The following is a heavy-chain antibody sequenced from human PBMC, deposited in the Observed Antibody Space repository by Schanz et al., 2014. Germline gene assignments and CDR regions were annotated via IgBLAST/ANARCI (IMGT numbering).Heavy chain of an antibody. CDR2: IMPLRGIG. Sequence: QVQLVQSGPEVKKPGSSVKVSCQAFGDTFSKYNIMWVRQVPGQGLEWLGRIMPLRGIGNNAWKFQDRLTITADKSMNITYMELSSRGTEDTAVYYCTRLRRADPNGFDVWGRGTTVTV. D-gene: IGHD6-19*01. J-gene: IGHJ6*02. CDR3: TRLRRADPNGFDV. V-gene: IGHV1-69*02. CDR1: GDTFSKYN.